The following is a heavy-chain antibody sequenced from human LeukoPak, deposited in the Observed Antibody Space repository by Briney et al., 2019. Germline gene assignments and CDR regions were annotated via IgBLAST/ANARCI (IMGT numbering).Heavy chain of an antibody. CDR3: ARDPTYRDAFDI. V-gene: IGHV4-61*02. CDR2: IYTSGST. CDR1: GGSISSGSYY. D-gene: IGHD2-2*01. J-gene: IGHJ3*02. Sequence: SSETLSLTCTVSGGSISSGSYYWSCIRQPAGKGLEWIGRIYTSGSTNYNPSLKSRVTISVDTSKNQFSLKLSSVTAADTAVYYCARDPTYRDAFDIWGQGTMVTVSS.